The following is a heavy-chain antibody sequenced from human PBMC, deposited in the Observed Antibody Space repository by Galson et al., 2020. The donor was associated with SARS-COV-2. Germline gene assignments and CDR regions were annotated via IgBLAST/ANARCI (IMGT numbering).Heavy chain of an antibody. CDR3: ASPYLAAASFFGAFDI. Sequence: GGSLRLSCAGSGFSFSSYEMNWVRQAPGKGLEWVSYISSSGTNIYYADSVKGRFTIPRDNAKNSLYLQMTSLRAEDTAVYYCASPYLAAASFFGAFDIWGLGTMVTVSS. V-gene: IGHV3-48*03. J-gene: IGHJ3*02. CDR2: ISSSGTNI. D-gene: IGHD6-13*01. CDR1: GFSFSSYE.